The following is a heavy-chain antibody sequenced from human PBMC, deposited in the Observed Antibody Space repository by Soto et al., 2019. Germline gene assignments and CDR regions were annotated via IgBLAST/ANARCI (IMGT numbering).Heavy chain of an antibody. CDR1: GYTFTSYA. CDR3: ARELIAAAKYYYYGMDV. Sequence: ASVKVSCKASGYTFTSYAMHWVRQAPGQMLEWMGWINAGNGNTKYAQKFQGRVTMTRDTSTSTAYMELSRLRSDDTAVYYCARELIAAAKYYYYGMDVWGQGTTVTVS. CDR2: INAGNGNT. D-gene: IGHD6-13*01. J-gene: IGHJ6*02. V-gene: IGHV1-3*01.